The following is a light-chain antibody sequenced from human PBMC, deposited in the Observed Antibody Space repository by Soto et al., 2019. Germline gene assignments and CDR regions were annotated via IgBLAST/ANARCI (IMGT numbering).Light chain of an antibody. CDR1: SSDVGAYKY. V-gene: IGLV2-8*01. J-gene: IGLJ3*02. CDR2: EVT. Sequence: QSALTQPPSASGSPGQSVTISCTGTSSDVGAYKYVSWYQQYPGKAHKLMIYEVTKRPSGGPDRFSGSKSGNTASLTVSGLQAEDEADYYGTSYVGNDIWVFGGGTKLTVL. CDR3: TSYVGNDIWV.